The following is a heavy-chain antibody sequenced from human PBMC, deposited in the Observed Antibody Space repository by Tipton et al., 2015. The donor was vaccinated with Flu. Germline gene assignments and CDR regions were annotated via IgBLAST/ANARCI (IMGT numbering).Heavy chain of an antibody. CDR1: GGSISSAGYS. Sequence: TLSLTCTVSGGSISSAGYSWTWIRQPPGKGLEWIGYIYHSGSAYYNPSLHSRVTMSVDRPKNQFSLKLNSVTAADTAVYYCATLRTVTTGYDPWGQGALVTVSS. V-gene: IGHV4-30-2*01. CDR2: IYHSGSA. J-gene: IGHJ5*02. D-gene: IGHD4-11*01. CDR3: ATLRTVTTGYDP.